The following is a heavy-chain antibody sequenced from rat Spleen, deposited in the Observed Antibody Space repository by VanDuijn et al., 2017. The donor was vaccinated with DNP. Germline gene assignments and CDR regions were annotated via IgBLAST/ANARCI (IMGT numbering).Heavy chain of an antibody. D-gene: IGHD1-1*01. CDR1: GFTFSDCA. J-gene: IGHJ2*01. V-gene: IGHV5-17*01. Sequence: EVQLVESGGGLVQPGNSLKLSCAASGFTFSDCAMAWVRQSPKKGLEWVATISYDGSGTYYRDSVKGRFTISRDNAKSTLYLQMDSLRSEDTATYYCARQRWYYSGEGMDYWGQGVMITVSS. CDR2: ISYDGSGT. CDR3: ARQRWYYSGEGMDY.